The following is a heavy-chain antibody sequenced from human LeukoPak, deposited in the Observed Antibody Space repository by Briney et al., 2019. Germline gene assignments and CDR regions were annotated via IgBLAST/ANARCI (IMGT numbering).Heavy chain of an antibody. Sequence: PGGSLRLSCAASGFTFSSYSMNWVRQAPGKGLEWLSYIGSSTGTIYYADSVKGRFTASRDNAKNSLYLQVNSLRAEDTAVYYCARGKTCGSSSCYVDAFDIWGQGTMVTVSS. CDR2: IGSSTGTI. D-gene: IGHD2-2*01. J-gene: IGHJ3*02. CDR1: GFTFSSYS. CDR3: ARGKTCGSSSCYVDAFDI. V-gene: IGHV3-48*01.